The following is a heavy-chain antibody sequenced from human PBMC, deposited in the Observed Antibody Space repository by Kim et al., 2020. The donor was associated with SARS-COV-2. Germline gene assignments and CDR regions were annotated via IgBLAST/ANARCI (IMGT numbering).Heavy chain of an antibody. CDR3: ARPPLLWGWFDP. CDR2: IYYSGST. CDR1: GGSISSSSYY. Sequence: SETLSLTCTVSGGSISSSSYYWGWIRQPPGKGLEWIGSIYYSGSTYYNPSLKSRVTISVDTSKNQFSLKLSSVTAADTAVYYCARPPLLWGWFDPWGQGTLVTVSS. J-gene: IGHJ5*02. V-gene: IGHV4-39*01. D-gene: IGHD3-10*01.